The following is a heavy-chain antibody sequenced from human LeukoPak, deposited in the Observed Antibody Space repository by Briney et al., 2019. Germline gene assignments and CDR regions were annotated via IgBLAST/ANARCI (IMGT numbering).Heavy chain of an antibody. CDR2: IYHIGST. Sequence: PSETLSLTCTVSGYSISSGYYWGWIRQPPGRGLEWMGSIYHIGSTYYNPSLKSRVAMSVDTSKNQFSLKLSSVTAADTAVYYCARMISGYSSGWYDYGMDVWGQGTTVTVSS. V-gene: IGHV4-38-2*02. CDR3: ARMISGYSSGWYDYGMDV. J-gene: IGHJ6*02. CDR1: GYSISSGYY. D-gene: IGHD6-19*01.